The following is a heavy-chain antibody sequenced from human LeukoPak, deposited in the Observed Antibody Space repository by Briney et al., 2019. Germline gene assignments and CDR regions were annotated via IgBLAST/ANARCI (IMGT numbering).Heavy chain of an antibody. J-gene: IGHJ4*02. CDR2: ISGSGDKT. CDR3: AKLCSGGSCYWNY. Sequence: GGSLRLSCAASGFTFSSYAMSWVRQAPGKGLEWVLAISGSGDKTYYADSVKGRFTISRDNSKNTLYLQMNSLRAEDTAVYYCAKLCSGGSCYWNYWGQGTLVTVSS. CDR1: GFTFSSYA. D-gene: IGHD2-15*01. V-gene: IGHV3-23*01.